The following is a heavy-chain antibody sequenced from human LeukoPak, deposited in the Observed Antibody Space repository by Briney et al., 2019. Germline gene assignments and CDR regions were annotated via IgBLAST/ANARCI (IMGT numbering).Heavy chain of an antibody. CDR3: TRSGYRHPYHFDS. V-gene: IGHV3-53*01. CDR1: GFTFSTYW. J-gene: IGHJ4*02. CDR2: LYTGGGT. D-gene: IGHD3-22*01. Sequence: GGSLRLSCAASGFTFSTYWMHWVRQAPGKGLVWVSVLYTGGGTDHADSVKGRFTISRDNSKNTLSLQMNSLRAEDTAIYYCTRSGYRHPYHFDSWGQGTLVTVSS.